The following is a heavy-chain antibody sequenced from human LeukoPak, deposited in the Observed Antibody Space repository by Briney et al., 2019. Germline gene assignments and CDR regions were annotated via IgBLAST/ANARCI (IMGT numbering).Heavy chain of an antibody. CDR2: IYTSGST. Sequence: MPSETLSLTCTVSGGSISSYYWSWIRQPPGKGLEWIGYIYTSGSTNYNPSLKSRVTISVDTSKNQFSLKLSSVTAADTAVYYCARHRGSGSPYFDYWGQGTLVTVSS. CDR1: GGSISSYY. J-gene: IGHJ4*02. V-gene: IGHV4-4*09. D-gene: IGHD3-10*01. CDR3: ARHRGSGSPYFDY.